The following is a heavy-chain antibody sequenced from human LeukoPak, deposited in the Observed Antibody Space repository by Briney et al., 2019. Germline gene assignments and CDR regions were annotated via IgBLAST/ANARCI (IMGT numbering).Heavy chain of an antibody. J-gene: IGHJ4*02. CDR2: INWNGGST. CDR3: ARDWFTRLGELSPDRAFDY. Sequence: PGGSLRLSCAASGFTFDDSVMSWVRQAPGKGLEWVSGINWNGGSTGYADSVKGRFTISRDNAKNSLSLQMSSLRAEDTALYYCARDWFTRLGELSPDRAFDYWGQGTLVTVSS. D-gene: IGHD3-16*02. CDR1: GFTFDDSV. V-gene: IGHV3-20*04.